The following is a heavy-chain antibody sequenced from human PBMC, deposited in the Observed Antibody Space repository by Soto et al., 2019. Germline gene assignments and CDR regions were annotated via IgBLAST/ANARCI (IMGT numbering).Heavy chain of an antibody. CDR3: ARDRLGYCISTSCYAYYYGMDV. Sequence: SETLSLTCTVSGGSISSYYWSWIRQPPGKGLEWIGYIYYSGSTNYNPSLKSRVTISVDTSKNQFSLKLSSVTAADTAMYYCARDRLGYCISTSCYAYYYGMDVWGQGTTVTVSS. CDR1: GGSISSYY. CDR2: IYYSGST. J-gene: IGHJ6*02. D-gene: IGHD2-2*01. V-gene: IGHV4-59*01.